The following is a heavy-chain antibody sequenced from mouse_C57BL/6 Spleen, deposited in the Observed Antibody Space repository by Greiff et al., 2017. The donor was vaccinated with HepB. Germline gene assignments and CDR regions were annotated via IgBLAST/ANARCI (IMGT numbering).Heavy chain of an antibody. CDR2: IYPGSGST. CDR1: GYTFTSYW. J-gene: IGHJ4*01. Sequence: VKLQQPGAELVKPGASVKMSCKASGYTFTSYWITWVKQRPGQGLEWIGDIYPGSGSTNYNEKFKSKATLTVDTSSSTAYMQLSSLTSEDSAVYYCARSYYYGSSYAMDYWGQGTSVTVSS. D-gene: IGHD1-1*01. V-gene: IGHV1-55*01. CDR3: ARSYYYGSSYAMDY.